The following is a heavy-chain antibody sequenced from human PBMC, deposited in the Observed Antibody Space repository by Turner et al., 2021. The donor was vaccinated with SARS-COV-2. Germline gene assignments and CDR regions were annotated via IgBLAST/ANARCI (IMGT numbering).Heavy chain of an antibody. V-gene: IGHV3-33*01. CDR2: IWYDGSNK. Sequence: VQLVASGGGVVQPGRSLRLSCAACGFTFSSYGMDWVRQAPGKGLEWVAVIWYDGSNKYYADSVKGRFTISRDNSKNTLYLQMISLRAEDTAVYYCARDGSGYYDSSGYFDYWGQGTLVTVSS. J-gene: IGHJ4*02. CDR1: GFTFSSYG. CDR3: ARDGSGYYDSSGYFDY. D-gene: IGHD3-22*01.